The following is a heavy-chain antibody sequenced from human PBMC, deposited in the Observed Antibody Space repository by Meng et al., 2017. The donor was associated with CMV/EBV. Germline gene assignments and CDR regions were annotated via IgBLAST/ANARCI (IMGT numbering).Heavy chain of an antibody. Sequence: SVKVSCKASGGTFSSYAISWVRQAPGQGLEWMGGIIPILGIANYAQKFQGRVTITADKSTSTAYMELSSLRPEDTAVYYCARAPRSSSPGPYYYNYGMDVWGQGTTVTVSS. J-gene: IGHJ6*02. D-gene: IGHD6-13*01. CDR3: ARAPRSSSPGPYYYNYGMDV. CDR1: GGTFSSYA. CDR2: IIPILGIA. V-gene: IGHV1-69*10.